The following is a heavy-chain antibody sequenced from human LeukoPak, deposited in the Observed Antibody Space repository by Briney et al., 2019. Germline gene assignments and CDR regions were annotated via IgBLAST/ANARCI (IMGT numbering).Heavy chain of an antibody. CDR1: GYSISNGYY. J-gene: IGHJ5*02. CDR3: VRGRYSSGWFKDKNWFDP. D-gene: IGHD6-19*01. V-gene: IGHV4-38-2*02. Sequence: SETLSLTCTVSGYSISNGYYWGWIRQPPGKGLEWIGNIYHSGTTYYNPSLKSRATISVDTSKNQSSLKLSSVTAADTAVYYCVRGRYSSGWFKDKNWFDPWGQGIPVTVSS. CDR2: IYHSGTT.